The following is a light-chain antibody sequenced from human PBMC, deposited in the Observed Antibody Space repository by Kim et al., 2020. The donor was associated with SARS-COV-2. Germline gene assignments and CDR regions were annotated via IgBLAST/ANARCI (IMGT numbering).Light chain of an antibody. Sequence: NFMLTQPHSVSETPGKTVTISCTRSSGSIASNYVQWYQQRPGSSPTTVIYEDNQRPSGVPDRFSGSIDSSSNSASRTISGLKTEDEADYYCQSYDSSNPLLWVFCGGTQLTVL. CDR3: QSYDSSNPLLWV. J-gene: IGLJ3*02. V-gene: IGLV6-57*01. CDR1: SGSIASNY. CDR2: EDN.